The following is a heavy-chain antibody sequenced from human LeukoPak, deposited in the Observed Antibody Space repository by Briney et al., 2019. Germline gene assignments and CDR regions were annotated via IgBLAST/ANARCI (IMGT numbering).Heavy chain of an antibody. V-gene: IGHV3-53*01. Sequence: PGGSLRLSCVASGFTLSKYAMSWVRQAPGKGLEWVSVIDGGSTYYADSVKGRFTISRDNSKNTLYLQMNSLRAEDTAVYYCARDGEYDFPGYYYGMDVWGQGTTATVSS. D-gene: IGHD3-3*01. CDR3: ARDGEYDFPGYYYGMDV. CDR2: IDGGST. J-gene: IGHJ6*02. CDR1: GFTLSKYA.